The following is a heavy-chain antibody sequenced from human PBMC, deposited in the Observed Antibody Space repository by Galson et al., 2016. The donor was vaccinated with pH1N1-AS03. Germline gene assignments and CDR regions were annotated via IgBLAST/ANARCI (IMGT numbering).Heavy chain of an antibody. D-gene: IGHD1-26*01. Sequence: SLRLSCAASGFTFSDFAMHWVRQAPGKGLDWVAVVSYDGSNKYYEDSVKGRFTISRDSSKNTLYLQMNSLRPEDTAMYYCAREYIVGATRGAGTFDVWGHGTMVTVSS. CDR2: VSYDGSNK. V-gene: IGHV3-30-3*01. J-gene: IGHJ3*01. CDR1: GFTFSDFA. CDR3: AREYIVGATRGAGTFDV.